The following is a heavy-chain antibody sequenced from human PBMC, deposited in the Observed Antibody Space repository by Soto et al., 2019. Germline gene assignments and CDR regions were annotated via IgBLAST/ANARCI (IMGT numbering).Heavy chain of an antibody. V-gene: IGHV3-30*18. Sequence: GGSLRLSCAASGFTFSSYGMHWVRQAPGKGLEWVAVISYDGSNKYYADSVKGRFTISRDNSKNTLYLQMNSLRAEDTAVYYCAKDLTGSGPTVFDYWRQGTLVTVSS. J-gene: IGHJ4*02. CDR2: ISYDGSNK. CDR1: GFTFSSYG. CDR3: AKDLTGSGPTVFDY. D-gene: IGHD6-19*01.